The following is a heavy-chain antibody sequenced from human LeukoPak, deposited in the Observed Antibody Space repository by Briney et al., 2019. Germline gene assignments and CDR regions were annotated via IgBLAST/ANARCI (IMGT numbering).Heavy chain of an antibody. CDR1: GGSISSSSYY. CDR2: IYYSGST. V-gene: IGHV4-39*01. CDR3: ARGPNDYGDHHDLDY. D-gene: IGHD4-17*01. Sequence: SETLSLTCTVSGGSISSSSYYWGWIRQPPGKGLEWIGSIYYSGSTYYNPSLKSRVTISVDTSKNQFSLKLSSVTAADTAVYYCARGPNDYGDHHDLDYWGQGTLVTVSS. J-gene: IGHJ4*02.